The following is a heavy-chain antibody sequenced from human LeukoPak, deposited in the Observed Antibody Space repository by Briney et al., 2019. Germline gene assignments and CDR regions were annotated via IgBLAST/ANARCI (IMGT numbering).Heavy chain of an antibody. CDR1: GFTFSTYA. CDR3: ARDTLPLMDV. J-gene: IGHJ6*02. Sequence: GGSLRLSCTASGFTFSTYAMQWVHQAPGKGLEWVAVISYDGSNKYYADSVKGRFTISRDNSKNTLYLQMNSLRAEDTAVYYCARDTLPLMDVWGQGTTVTVSS. CDR2: ISYDGSNK. V-gene: IGHV3-30-3*01.